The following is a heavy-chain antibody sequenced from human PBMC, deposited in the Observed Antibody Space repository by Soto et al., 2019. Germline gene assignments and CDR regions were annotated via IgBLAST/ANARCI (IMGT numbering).Heavy chain of an antibody. J-gene: IGHJ4*02. CDR3: AKDKRAVVVTAPFDY. D-gene: IGHD2-21*02. Sequence: QVQLVESGGGVVQPGRSLRLSCAASGFTFSSYGMHWVRQAPGKGLEWVAVISYDGSNKYYADSVKGRFTISRDNSKNPLYRQMNSLRAEDTAVYYCAKDKRAVVVTAPFDYWGQGTLVTVSS. V-gene: IGHV3-30*18. CDR1: GFTFSSYG. CDR2: ISYDGSNK.